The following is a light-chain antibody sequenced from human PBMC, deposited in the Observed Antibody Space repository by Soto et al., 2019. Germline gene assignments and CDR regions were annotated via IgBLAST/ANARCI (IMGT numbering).Light chain of an antibody. V-gene: IGKV3D-15*01. J-gene: IGKJ5*01. Sequence: EIVLTQSPGTLSLSPGERATLSCGASQSVSSTYLAWYQQKPSQAPRLLMFGASTRATGIPARFSGSGSGTEFTLTVSSLQSEDFAVYYCQQYNNWPAITFGQGTRLEIK. CDR1: QSVSSTY. CDR2: GAS. CDR3: QQYNNWPAIT.